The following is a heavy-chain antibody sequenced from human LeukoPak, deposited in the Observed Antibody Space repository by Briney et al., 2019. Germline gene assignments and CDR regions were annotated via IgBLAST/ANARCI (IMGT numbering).Heavy chain of an antibody. CDR3: ARGQGFLEWFDAFDI. Sequence: ASVKVSCKASGYTFTGYYMHWVRQAPGQGLEWMGWINPNSGGTNYAQKFQGRVTMTRDTSISTAYMELSRLRSDDTAVYYCARGQGFLEWFDAFDIWGQGTMVTVSS. D-gene: IGHD3-3*01. CDR2: INPNSGGT. CDR1: GYTFTGYY. V-gene: IGHV1-2*02. J-gene: IGHJ3*02.